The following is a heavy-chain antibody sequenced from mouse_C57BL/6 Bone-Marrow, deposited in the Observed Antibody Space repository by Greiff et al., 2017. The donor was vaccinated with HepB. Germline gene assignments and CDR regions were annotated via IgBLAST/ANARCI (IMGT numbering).Heavy chain of an antibody. Sequence: QVQLQQSGAELVKPGASVKMSCKASGYTFTSYCITWVKQRPGQGLEWIGDIYPGSGSTNYNEKFKSKATLTVDTSSSTAYMQLSSLTSEDSAVYYCSRCRVYDGHYVGYFDYWGEGTPLTVSS. J-gene: IGHJ2*01. CDR2: IYPGSGST. D-gene: IGHD2-1*01. CDR1: GYTFTSYC. V-gene: IGHV1-55*01. CDR3: SRCRVYDGHYVGYFDY.